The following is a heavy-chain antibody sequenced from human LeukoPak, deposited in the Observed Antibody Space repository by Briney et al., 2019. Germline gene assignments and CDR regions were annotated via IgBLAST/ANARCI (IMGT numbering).Heavy chain of an antibody. Sequence: GGSLRLSCAASGFTLSSYGMHWVRQAPGKGLEWVAVIWYDGSNKYYADSVKGRFTISRDNSKNMVYLQMNSLRAEDTAVYYCAREGSGYSDYDPDYWGQGTLVTVSS. J-gene: IGHJ4*02. V-gene: IGHV3-33*01. CDR2: IWYDGSNK. CDR3: AREGSGYSDYDPDY. D-gene: IGHD5-12*01. CDR1: GFTLSSYG.